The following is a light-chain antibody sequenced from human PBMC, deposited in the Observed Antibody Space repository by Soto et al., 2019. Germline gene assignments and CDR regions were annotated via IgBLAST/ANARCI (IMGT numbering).Light chain of an antibody. Sequence: EIVMTQSPATLSVSPGERATLSCRASQSVRSNLAWYQQQPGQAPRLLIYGASTRATGIPARFSGSGSGTEFTLTISSLQSEDFAVYYCQQCDDWPRTFGQGTKVDIK. CDR1: QSVRSN. J-gene: IGKJ1*01. V-gene: IGKV3-15*01. CDR2: GAS. CDR3: QQCDDWPRT.